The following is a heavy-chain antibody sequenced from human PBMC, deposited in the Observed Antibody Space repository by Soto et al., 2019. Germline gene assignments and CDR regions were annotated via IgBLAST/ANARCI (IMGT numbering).Heavy chain of an antibody. CDR2: INPGDSDT. J-gene: IGHJ4*02. CDR3: ARQGAGVLFDY. D-gene: IGHD2-8*01. CDR1: GYSFTSSW. V-gene: IGHV5-51*01. Sequence: GESLKISCKGSGYSFTSSWIGWVRQMPGKGLEWMVIINPGDSDTRYNPSFQGRVTISADKSNSTAYLQWSSLKASDTAMYYCARQGAGVLFDYWGQGTLVTVSS.